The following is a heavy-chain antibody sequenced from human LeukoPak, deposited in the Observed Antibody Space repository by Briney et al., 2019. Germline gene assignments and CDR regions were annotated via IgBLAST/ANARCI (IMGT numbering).Heavy chain of an antibody. V-gene: IGHV4-61*01. D-gene: IGHD1-26*01. CDR1: GGSVSSGSYY. CDR2: IYYSGST. J-gene: IGHJ6*02. Sequence: SETLSLTCTVSGGSVSSGSYYWSWIRQPPGKGLEWIGYIYYSGSTNYNPSLKSRVTISVDTSKNQFSLKLSSVTAADTAVYYCARVTRSGSYYYYYGMDVWGQGTTVTVSS. CDR3: ARVTRSGSYYYYYGMDV.